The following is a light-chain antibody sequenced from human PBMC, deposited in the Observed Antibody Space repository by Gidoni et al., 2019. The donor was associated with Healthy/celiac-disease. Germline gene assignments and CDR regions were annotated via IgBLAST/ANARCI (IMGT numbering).Light chain of an antibody. V-gene: IGKV3-20*01. Sequence: DIVLTQSPGTLSLSPGERATLSCRASQSVSSSYLAWYQQKPGQAPRLLIYGASSRATGIPYRFSGSGSGTDFTLTISRLEPEDFAVYYCQQYGSSPRTFGQGTKLEIK. CDR2: GAS. CDR1: QSVSSSY. CDR3: QQYGSSPRT. J-gene: IGKJ2*01.